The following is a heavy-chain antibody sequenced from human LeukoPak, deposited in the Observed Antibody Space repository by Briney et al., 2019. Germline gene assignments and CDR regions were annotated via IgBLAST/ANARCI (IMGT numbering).Heavy chain of an antibody. Sequence: SETLSLTCAVYGGSFSGYYWSWIRQPPGKGLEWIGEINHSGSTNYNPSLKSRVTISVDTSKNQFSLKLSSVTAADTAVYYCARVHHPYYYYYYGMDVWGQRTTVTVSS. V-gene: IGHV4-34*01. D-gene: IGHD1-1*01. CDR1: GGSFSGYY. J-gene: IGHJ6*02. CDR3: ARVHHPYYYYYYGMDV. CDR2: INHSGST.